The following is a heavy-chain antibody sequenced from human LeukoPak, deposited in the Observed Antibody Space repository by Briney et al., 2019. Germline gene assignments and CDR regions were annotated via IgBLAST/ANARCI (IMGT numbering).Heavy chain of an antibody. J-gene: IGHJ4*02. CDR2: IWYDGSNK. V-gene: IGHV3-33*01. D-gene: IGHD6-19*01. CDR3: ARLGSGWSFDF. Sequence: GGSLRLSCGASGFTFSSYGMNWVRQAPGQGLEWVAVIWYDGSNKYYADSVKGRFTISRDNSKNTVSLQMNSLRAEDTAVYYCARLGSGWSFDFWGQGTLVAVSS. CDR1: GFTFSSYG.